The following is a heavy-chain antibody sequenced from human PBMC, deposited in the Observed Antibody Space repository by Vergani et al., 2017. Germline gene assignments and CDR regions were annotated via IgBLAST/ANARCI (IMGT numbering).Heavy chain of an antibody. Sequence: EVQLVETGGGLIQPGGSLRLSCAASGFTVSSNYMSWVRQALGKGLEWVSVIYSGGSTYYADSVKGRFTISRDNSKNTLYLQMNSLRAEDTAVYYCARIRFLEWKSYYYYYMDVWGKGTTVTVSS. D-gene: IGHD3-3*01. CDR1: GFTVSSNY. V-gene: IGHV3-53*02. CDR3: ARIRFLEWKSYYYYYMDV. CDR2: IYSGGST. J-gene: IGHJ6*03.